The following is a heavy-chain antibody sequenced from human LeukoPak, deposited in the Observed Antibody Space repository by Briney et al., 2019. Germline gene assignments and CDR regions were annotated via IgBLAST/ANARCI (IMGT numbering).Heavy chain of an antibody. CDR3: AKEQSDSSGWYFLSMDV. Sequence: SETLSLTCTVSGGSISSYYWSWIRQPPGKGLEWIGYIYYSGSTNYNPSLKSRVTISVDTSKNQFSLKLRSVPAADTAVYYCAKEQSDSSGWYFLSMDVWGQGTTVTVSS. CDR1: GGSISSYY. CDR2: IYYSGST. D-gene: IGHD6-19*01. J-gene: IGHJ6*02. V-gene: IGHV4-59*01.